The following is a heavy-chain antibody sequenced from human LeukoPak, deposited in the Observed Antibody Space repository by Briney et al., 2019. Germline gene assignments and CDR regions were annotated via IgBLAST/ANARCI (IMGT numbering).Heavy chain of an antibody. CDR1: GGSISSYY. CDR2: IYYSGST. Sequence: PSETLSLTCTVSGGSISSYYWSWIRQPPGKGLEWIGYIYYSGSTYYNPSLKSRVTISVDTSKNRFSLKLSSVTAADTAVYYCARHYRPRITIFGVVTLGYFDYWGQGTLVTVSS. V-gene: IGHV4-59*08. CDR3: ARHYRPRITIFGVVTLGYFDY. J-gene: IGHJ4*02. D-gene: IGHD3-3*01.